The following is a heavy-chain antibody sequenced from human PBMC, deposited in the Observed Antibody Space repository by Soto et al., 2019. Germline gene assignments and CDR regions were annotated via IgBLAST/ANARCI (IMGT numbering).Heavy chain of an antibody. Sequence: SLRLSCAASGFTFSSYSMNWVRQAPGKGLEWVSSISSSSSYIYYADSVKGRFTISRDNAKNSLYLQMNSLRAEDTAVYYCARKRGITGTPQELAYWGQGTLVTVSS. CDR2: ISSSSSYI. CDR1: GFTFSSYS. CDR3: ARKRGITGTPQELAY. D-gene: IGHD1-7*01. J-gene: IGHJ4*02. V-gene: IGHV3-21*01.